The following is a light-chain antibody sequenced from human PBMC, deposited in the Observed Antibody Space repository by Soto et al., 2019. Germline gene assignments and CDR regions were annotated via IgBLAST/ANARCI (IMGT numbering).Light chain of an antibody. Sequence: EIVLTQSPGTLSLSPGDTVALSCRASQSVSSSYLAWYQQRPGQAPRLLIYGASSRATGIPDRFSGSGSETDFTLTISRLEPEEFAVYDCQQYGSSTTTFGKGTQLEVK. CDR3: QQYGSSTTT. CDR2: GAS. CDR1: QSVSSSY. J-gene: IGKJ2*01. V-gene: IGKV3-20*01.